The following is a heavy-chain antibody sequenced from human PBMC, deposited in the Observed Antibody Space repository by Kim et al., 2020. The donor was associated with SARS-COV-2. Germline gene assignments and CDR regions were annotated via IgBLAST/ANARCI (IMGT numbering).Heavy chain of an antibody. CDR3: AKDYEAYCGGDCYSGHFDY. J-gene: IGHJ4*02. D-gene: IGHD2-21*02. Sequence: GRFTISRDNSKNRLYLQMNSLRAEDAAVYYCAKDYEAYCGGDCYSGHFDYWGQGTLVTVSS. V-gene: IGHV3-30*02.